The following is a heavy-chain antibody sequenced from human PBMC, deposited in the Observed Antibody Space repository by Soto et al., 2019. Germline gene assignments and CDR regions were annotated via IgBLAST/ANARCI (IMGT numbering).Heavy chain of an antibody. Sequence: QVQLVQSGAEVKKPGSSVKVSCKASGDTFTSYAVSWVRQAPGQGLEWMGKIIPAIGKTYYAQKFQGRLTISADDSTSTAYMELSSLVSADSAVYYCARDPLSSFAMDVWGQGTTVAVSS. J-gene: IGHJ6*02. V-gene: IGHV1-69*18. CDR2: IIPAIGKT. CDR1: GDTFTSYA. D-gene: IGHD3-10*02. CDR3: ARDPLSSFAMDV.